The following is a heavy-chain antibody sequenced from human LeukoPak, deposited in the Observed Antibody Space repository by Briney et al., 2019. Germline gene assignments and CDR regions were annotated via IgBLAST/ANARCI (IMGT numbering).Heavy chain of an antibody. CDR1: GCTSRSYW. CDR3: ARSWTPEEESIFGVVNGYFDY. Sequence: GGSLRLSCVASGCTSRSYWMNWLRQAPGRGLEWVADINQDGREKYNVDSVKGRFTISRANAKTSLYLPMNSLRAEGTAVYFCARSWTPEEESIFGVVNGYFDYWGQGTLVTVSS. J-gene: IGHJ4*02. CDR2: INQDGREK. V-gene: IGHV3-7*03. D-gene: IGHD3-3*01.